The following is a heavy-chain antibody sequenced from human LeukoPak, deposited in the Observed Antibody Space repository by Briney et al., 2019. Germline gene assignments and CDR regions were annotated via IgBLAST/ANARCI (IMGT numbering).Heavy chain of an antibody. J-gene: IGHJ4*02. V-gene: IGHV7-4-1*02. CDR3: ARVRGICSTTSCYPHY. CDR2: ISTNTGNP. Sequence: ASVKVSCKASGYTFTSYAMSWVRQAPGQGLEWMGWISTNTGNPTYAQGFTGRFVFSLDTSASTTYLQISSLRAEDTAVYYCARVRGICSTTSCYPHYWGQGTLVTVSS. CDR1: GYTFTSYA. D-gene: IGHD2-2*01.